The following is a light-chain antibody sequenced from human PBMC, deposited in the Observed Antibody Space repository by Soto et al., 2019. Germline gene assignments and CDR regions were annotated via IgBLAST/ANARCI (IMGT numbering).Light chain of an antibody. CDR1: SSNIGAGYD. CDR3: QSYDSSLSGYV. Sequence: QSVRKQAPSGSGAPGQRVTISCPGGSSNIGAGYDVHWYQQLPGTAPKLLIYGNSNRPSGVPDRFSGSKSGTSASLAITGLQAEDEADYYCQSYDSSLSGYVFGTGTK. V-gene: IGLV1-40*01. J-gene: IGLJ1*01. CDR2: GNS.